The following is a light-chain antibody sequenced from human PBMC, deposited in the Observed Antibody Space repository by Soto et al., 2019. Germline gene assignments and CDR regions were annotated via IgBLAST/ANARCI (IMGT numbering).Light chain of an antibody. CDR3: CSYAGSSTSVV. J-gene: IGLJ2*01. V-gene: IGLV2-23*01. CDR1: SSDVGSYNL. CDR2: EGS. Sequence: QSVLTQPASVCGSPEQSITISCTGTSSDVGSYNLVSWYQQHPGKAPKLMIYEGSKRPSGVSNRFSGSKSGNTASLTISGLHAEDEADYYCCSYAGSSTSVVFGGGTKLTVL.